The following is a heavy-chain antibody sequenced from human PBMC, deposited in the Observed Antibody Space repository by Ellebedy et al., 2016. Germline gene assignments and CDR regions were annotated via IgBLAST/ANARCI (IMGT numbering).Heavy chain of an antibody. CDR2: ISGSSTYT. CDR1: GPTFSDSY. J-gene: IGHJ4*02. V-gene: IGHV3-11*06. D-gene: IGHD1-26*01. CDR3: ASGGQIREPDF. Sequence: GGSLRLSCVASGPTFSDSYMGWIRQAPGKGLEWISYISGSSTYTNYADSVKGRLTISRDNAKNSLFLQMNSLRAEDTAVYYCASGGQIREPDFWGQGTLVTVSS.